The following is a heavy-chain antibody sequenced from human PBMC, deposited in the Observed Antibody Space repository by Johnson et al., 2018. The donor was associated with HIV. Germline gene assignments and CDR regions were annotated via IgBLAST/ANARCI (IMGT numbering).Heavy chain of an antibody. Sequence: VHLVESGGGLVQPGGSLRLSCAASGFTFSNFWMSWVRQAPGRGPEWVANIKQDGSEKYYVDSVKGRFTISRDNAKRSLYVEMNSLRAEDTAVYYCARDAPYCSGGTCYSDAFDIWGQGTMVTVSS. CDR1: GFTFSNFW. CDR3: ARDAPYCSGGTCYSDAFDI. V-gene: IGHV3-7*01. CDR2: IKQDGSEK. D-gene: IGHD2-15*01. J-gene: IGHJ3*02.